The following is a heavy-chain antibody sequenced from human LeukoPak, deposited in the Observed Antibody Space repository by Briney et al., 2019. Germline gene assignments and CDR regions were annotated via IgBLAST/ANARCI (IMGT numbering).Heavy chain of an antibody. CDR2: ISGSGGST. V-gene: IGHV3-23*01. D-gene: IGHD3-22*01. CDR1: GFTFSSYG. Sequence: GGSLRLSCAASGFTFSSYGMSWVRQAPGKGLEWVSAISGSGGSTYYADSVKGRFTISRDNSKNTLYLQMNSLRAEDTAVYYCAKGEGSSGYGEHFDYWGQGTLVTVSS. CDR3: AKGEGSSGYGEHFDY. J-gene: IGHJ4*02.